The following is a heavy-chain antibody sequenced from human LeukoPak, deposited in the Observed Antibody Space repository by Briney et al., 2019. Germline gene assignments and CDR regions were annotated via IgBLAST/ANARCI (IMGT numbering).Heavy chain of an antibody. CDR1: GGSISSHY. V-gene: IGHV4-59*11. CDR2: IYYSGST. D-gene: IGHD6-13*01. CDR3: ARHSTLYYYNMDV. Sequence: SETLSLTCTVSGGSISSHYWSWIRRPPGKGLEWIGDIYYSGSTNYNPSLKSRVTISVDTSKNQFSLKLSSVTAADTAVYYCARHSTLYYYNMDVWGKGTTVTVSS. J-gene: IGHJ6*03.